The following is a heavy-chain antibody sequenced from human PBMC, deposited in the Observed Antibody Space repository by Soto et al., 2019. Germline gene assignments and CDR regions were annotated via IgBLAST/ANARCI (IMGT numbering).Heavy chain of an antibody. D-gene: IGHD3-3*01. CDR3: ARDGTITIFGVVIGGHNWFDP. Sequence: QVQLVQSGAEVKKPGASVKVSCKASGYTFTSYGISWVRQAPGQGLEWMGWISAYNGKTNKAQKLQGRVTMTTDTSTSTAYMELRSLRSDDTAVYYCARDGTITIFGVVIGGHNWFDPWGQGTLVTVSS. J-gene: IGHJ5*02. CDR1: GYTFTSYG. CDR2: ISAYNGKT. V-gene: IGHV1-18*01.